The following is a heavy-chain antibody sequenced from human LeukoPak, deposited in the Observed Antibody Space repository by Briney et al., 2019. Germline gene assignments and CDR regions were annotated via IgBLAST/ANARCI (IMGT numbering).Heavy chain of an antibody. CDR3: AKDRGWVVVVPAAYPEYYFDY. Sequence: GGSLRLPCAASGFTFSSYGMHWARQAPGKGLEWVAFIRYDGSNKYYADSVKGRFTISRDNSKNTLYLQMNSLRAEDTAVYYCAKDRGWVVVVPAAYPEYYFDYWGQGTLVTVSS. V-gene: IGHV3-30*02. CDR1: GFTFSSYG. J-gene: IGHJ4*02. CDR2: IRYDGSNK. D-gene: IGHD2-2*01.